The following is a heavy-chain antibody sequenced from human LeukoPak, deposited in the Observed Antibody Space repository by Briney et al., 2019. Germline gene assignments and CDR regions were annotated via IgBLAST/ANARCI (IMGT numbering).Heavy chain of an antibody. J-gene: IGHJ4*02. Sequence: GGSLRLSCAASGFTFSSYWMHWVRQAPGKGLVWVSRINSDGSSTSYADSVKGRFTISRDNARNTLYLQMNSLRAEDTALYYCAKGDYDFWSGYYFYWGQGTLVTVSS. CDR2: INSDGSST. CDR1: GFTFSSYW. D-gene: IGHD3-3*01. V-gene: IGHV3-74*01. CDR3: AKGDYDFWSGYYFY.